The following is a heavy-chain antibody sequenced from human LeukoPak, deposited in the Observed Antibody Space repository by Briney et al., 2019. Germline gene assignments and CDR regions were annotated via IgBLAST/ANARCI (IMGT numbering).Heavy chain of an antibody. CDR1: GFTFSSYA. V-gene: IGHV3-23*01. J-gene: IGHJ4*02. Sequence: PGGPLRLSCAVSGFTFSSYAISWVRHAPGTGLQWVSAISGSGYDTYYADSVKGRFTISRDNSKSTLYLQMDSVRAEDTAVYYCARDAYCTSASCRRDFDSWGQGTLVTVSS. CDR3: ARDAYCTSASCRRDFDS. D-gene: IGHD2-2*01. CDR2: ISGSGYDT.